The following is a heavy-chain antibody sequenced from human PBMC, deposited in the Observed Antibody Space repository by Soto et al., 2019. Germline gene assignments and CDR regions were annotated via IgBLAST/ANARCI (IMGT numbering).Heavy chain of an antibody. CDR3: ARAGRGYCSGVACYSGLYGMDV. V-gene: IGHV4-59*12. J-gene: IGHJ6*01. D-gene: IGHD2-15*01. CDR1: GGSISGYH. CDR2: FHHSGSP. Sequence: SETLSLTYSISGGSISGYHWNWIRQTPGKGVEWIGDFHHSGSPKYSSSLKSRVTISVDKSENQSSLKLSSVTAADTAVFYCARAGRGYCSGVACYSGLYGMDVWGQGTTVTVSS.